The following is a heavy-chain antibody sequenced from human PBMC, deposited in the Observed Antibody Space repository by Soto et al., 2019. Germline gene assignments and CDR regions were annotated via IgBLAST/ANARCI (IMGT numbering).Heavy chain of an antibody. V-gene: IGHV4-30-2*01. CDR3: ARYDSKRSLDY. CDR2: SYHSGST. Sequence: QLQLQESGSGLVKPSQTLSLTCAVSGGSISSGGYSWSWIRQPPGKGLEWIGYSYHSGSTYYNPSLKSRVTISVDRSKNQFSLKLSSVTAADTAVYYCARYDSKRSLDYWGQGTLVTVSS. J-gene: IGHJ4*02. D-gene: IGHD3-22*01. CDR1: GGSISSGGYS.